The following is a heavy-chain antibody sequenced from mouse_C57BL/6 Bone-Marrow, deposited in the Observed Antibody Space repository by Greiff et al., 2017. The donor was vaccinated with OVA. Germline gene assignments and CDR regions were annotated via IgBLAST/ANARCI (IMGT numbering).Heavy chain of an antibody. D-gene: IGHD2-5*01. V-gene: IGHV5-9-1*02. CDR3: TRDPYSNYVEGRAMDY. CDR1: GFTFSSYA. Sequence: EVNLVESGEGLVKPGGSLKLSCAASGFTFSSYAMSWVRQTPEKRLEWVAYISSGGDYIYYADTVKGRFTISRDNARNTLYLQMSSLKSEDTAMYYCTRDPYSNYVEGRAMDYWGQGTSVTVSS. CDR2: ISSGGDYI. J-gene: IGHJ4*01.